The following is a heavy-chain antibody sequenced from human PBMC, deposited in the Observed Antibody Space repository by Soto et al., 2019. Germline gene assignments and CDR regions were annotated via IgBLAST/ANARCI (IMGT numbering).Heavy chain of an antibody. CDR2: IKSKNDGGTT. J-gene: IGHJ4*02. CDR3: TTGSGYDERFDY. Sequence: EVQLVESGGGLVQPGGSLRLSCAASGFTFSNAWMNWVRQAPGKGLEWVGRIKSKNDGGTTDYAAPVKGRFTISRDASKNTRYLQMNSLKTEDTAVYYGTTGSGYDERFDYWGQGTMVTVSS. CDR1: GFTFSNAW. V-gene: IGHV3-15*07. D-gene: IGHD5-12*01.